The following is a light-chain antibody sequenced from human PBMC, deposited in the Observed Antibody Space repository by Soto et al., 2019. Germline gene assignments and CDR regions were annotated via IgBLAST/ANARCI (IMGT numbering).Light chain of an antibody. J-gene: IGKJ1*01. CDR3: QQYETFSGT. Sequence: DIQMTQSPSTLSASVGDTVTVTCRSSQSVSGWLAWYQQKPGEAPKXLIYDASALQRGVPSRFSGSGSGTKFTLTIASLQPDDFATYYCQQYETFSGTFGPGTKVDIK. CDR1: QSVSGW. CDR2: DAS. V-gene: IGKV1-5*01.